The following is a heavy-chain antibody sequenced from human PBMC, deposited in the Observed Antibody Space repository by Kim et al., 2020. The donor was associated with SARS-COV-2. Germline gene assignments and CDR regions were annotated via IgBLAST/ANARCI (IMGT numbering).Heavy chain of an antibody. J-gene: IGHJ6*03. D-gene: IGHD3-3*01. CDR3: ARDWYYDFWSGASSYMDV. Sequence: VKGRFTISRDNSKNTLYIQMNSLRAEDTAVYYCARDWYYDFWSGASSYMDVWGKGTTVTVSS. V-gene: IGHV3-66*01.